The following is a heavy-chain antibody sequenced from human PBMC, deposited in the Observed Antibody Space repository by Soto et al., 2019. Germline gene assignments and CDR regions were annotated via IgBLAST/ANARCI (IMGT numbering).Heavy chain of an antibody. Sequence: QVQLVQSGAEVKKPGSSVKVSCKASGGTFSSYAISWVRQAPGQGLEWMGGIIPIFGTANYAQKFHGRVTSTAAESTSTAYMELSSLSSEDTAVYYCARDPAMIAKQGFDYWGQGTLVTVSS. V-gene: IGHV1-69*01. CDR3: ARDPAMIAKQGFDY. CDR1: GGTFSSYA. J-gene: IGHJ4*02. CDR2: IIPIFGTA. D-gene: IGHD3-22*01.